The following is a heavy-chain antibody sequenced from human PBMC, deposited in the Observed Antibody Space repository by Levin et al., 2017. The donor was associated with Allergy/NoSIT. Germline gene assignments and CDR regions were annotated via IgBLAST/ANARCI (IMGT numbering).Heavy chain of an antibody. CDR1: GFTFDDYG. D-gene: IGHD1-14*01. CDR2: IRSKGYGGKT. V-gene: IGHV3-49*03. CDR3: TRDWPGP. Sequence: GGSLRLSCTGSGFTFDDYGINWFRQAAGKGLEWVGLIRSKGYGGKTEYAASVKGRFTISRDDSTSIASLHMNSLQTEATAVYYCTRDWPGPWGQGTLVTVSS. J-gene: IGHJ5*02.